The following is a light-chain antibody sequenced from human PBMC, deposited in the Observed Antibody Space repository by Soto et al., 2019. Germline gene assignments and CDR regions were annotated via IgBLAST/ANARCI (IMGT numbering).Light chain of an antibody. V-gene: IGLV4-60*02. CDR2: LEGSGTY. CDR3: ETWDSNTRV. CDR1: SGHSNYI. J-gene: IGLJ3*02. Sequence: QAVVTQSSSASASLGSSVKLTCTLSSGHSNYIIAWHHQQPGKAPRYLMKLEGSGTYNKGSGVPDRFSGSSSGADRYLTISNLQFEDVADYYCETWDSNTRVFGGGTKLTVL.